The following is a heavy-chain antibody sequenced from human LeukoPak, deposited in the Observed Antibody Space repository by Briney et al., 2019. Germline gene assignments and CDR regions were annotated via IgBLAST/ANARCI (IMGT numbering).Heavy chain of an antibody. J-gene: IGHJ5*02. CDR3: ARIYGSGSYRSWFDP. Sequence: ASVKVSCKASGGTFSSYAISWVRQAPGQGLEWMGGIIPIFGTANYAQKLQGRVTITADESTSTAYMELSRLRSDDTAVYYCARIYGSGSYRSWFDPWGQGTLVTVSS. CDR2: IIPIFGTA. V-gene: IGHV1-69*13. CDR1: GGTFSSYA. D-gene: IGHD3-10*01.